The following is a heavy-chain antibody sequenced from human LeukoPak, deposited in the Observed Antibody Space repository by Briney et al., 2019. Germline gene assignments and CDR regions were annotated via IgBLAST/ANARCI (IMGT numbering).Heavy chain of an antibody. J-gene: IGHJ5*02. D-gene: IGHD2-15*01. CDR2: INPNSGGT. V-gene: IGHV1-2*02. CDR1: GYTFTGYY. CDR3: AILFTNWFDP. Sequence: ASVKVSCKASGYTFTGYYMHWVRQAPGQGLEWMGWINPNSGGTNYAQKFQGRVTMTEDTSTDTAYMELSSLRSEDTAVYYCAILFTNWFDPWGQGTLVTVSS.